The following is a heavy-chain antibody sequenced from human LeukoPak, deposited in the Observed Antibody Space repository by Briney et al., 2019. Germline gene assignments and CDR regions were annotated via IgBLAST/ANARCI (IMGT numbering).Heavy chain of an antibody. CDR3: AREDGYNQNGGFDY. CDR2: INHSGST. J-gene: IGHJ4*02. CDR1: GGSFSGYY. V-gene: IGHV4-34*01. D-gene: IGHD5-24*01. Sequence: SETLSLTCAVYGGSFSGYYWSWIRQPPGKGLECIGEINHSGSTNYNPSLKSRVTISVDTSKNQFSLKLSSVTAADTAVYYCAREDGYNQNGGFDYWGQGTLVTVSS.